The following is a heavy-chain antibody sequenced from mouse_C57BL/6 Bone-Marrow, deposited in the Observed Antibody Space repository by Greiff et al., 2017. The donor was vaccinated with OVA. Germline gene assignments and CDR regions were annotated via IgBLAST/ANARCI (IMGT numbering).Heavy chain of an antibody. Sequence: VQLQQSGAELARPGASVKLSCKASGYTFTSYGISWVKQRTGQGLEWIGEIYPRSGNTYYTEKFKGKATLTADKSSSTAYMELRSLTSEDSAVYFCASLYYGYDLFAYWGQGTLVTVSA. CDR1: GYTFTSYG. J-gene: IGHJ3*01. CDR2: IYPRSGNT. D-gene: IGHD2-2*01. V-gene: IGHV1-81*01. CDR3: ASLYYGYDLFAY.